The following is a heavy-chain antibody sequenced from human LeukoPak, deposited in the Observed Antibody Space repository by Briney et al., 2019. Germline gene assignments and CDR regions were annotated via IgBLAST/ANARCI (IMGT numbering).Heavy chain of an antibody. D-gene: IGHD3-22*01. CDR2: IYTSGST. J-gene: IGHJ4*02. V-gene: IGHV4-4*07. Sequence: SETLSLTCTVSGGSISSYYWSWIRQPAGKGLEWIGRIYTSGSTNYNPSLKSQVTMSVDTSKNQFSLKLSSVTAADTAVYYCARDGLSYDSSGYYPDYFDYWGQGTLVTVSS. CDR1: GGSISSYY. CDR3: ARDGLSYDSSGYYPDYFDY.